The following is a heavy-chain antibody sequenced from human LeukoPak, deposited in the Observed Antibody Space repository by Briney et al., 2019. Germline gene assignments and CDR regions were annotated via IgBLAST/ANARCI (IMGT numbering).Heavy chain of an antibody. CDR3: ARDSNPASWVTDAFDI. V-gene: IGHV3-21*01. CDR1: GFTFSSYS. Sequence: GGSLRLSCAASGFTFSSYSMNWARQDPGKGLEWVSSISISWTYIYYADSVKGRFTISRDNARNSLYLQMNSLRAEDTAVYYCARDSNPASWVTDAFDIWGQGTMVTVSS. J-gene: IGHJ3*02. D-gene: IGHD2-2*01. CDR2: ISISWTYI.